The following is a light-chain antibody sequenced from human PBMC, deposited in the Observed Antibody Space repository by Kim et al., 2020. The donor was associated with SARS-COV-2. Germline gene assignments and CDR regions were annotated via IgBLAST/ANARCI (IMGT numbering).Light chain of an antibody. CDR2: DTS. V-gene: IGKV3-11*01. Sequence: EIVLTQSPATLSLSPGERATLSCRASQSVSSFLAWYQQKPGQAPRLLIYDTSNRATGIPARFSGSGSETDFTLTISSLEPEDFAVYYCQQRSTWPPALTFGGGTKVDIK. J-gene: IGKJ4*01. CDR3: QQRSTWPPALT. CDR1: QSVSSF.